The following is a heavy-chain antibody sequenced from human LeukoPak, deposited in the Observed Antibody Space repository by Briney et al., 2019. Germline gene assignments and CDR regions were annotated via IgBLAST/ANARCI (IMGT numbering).Heavy chain of an antibody. CDR1: GFTLTNAW. J-gene: IGHJ4*02. Sequence: GGSLRLSCVDSGFTLTNAWMSWVRQAPGKGLEWIGRIKSKTDGETTNYAEPVRGRFTISRDDSKSAVYLQMNSLKIEDTAVYYCTTDLGTYYHGSQRLIPIDYWGQGTLVTVSS. V-gene: IGHV3-15*01. D-gene: IGHD3-10*01. CDR2: IKSKTDGETT. CDR3: TTDLGTYYHGSQRLIPIDY.